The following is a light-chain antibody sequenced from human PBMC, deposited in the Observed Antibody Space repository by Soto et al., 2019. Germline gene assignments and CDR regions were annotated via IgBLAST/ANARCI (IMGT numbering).Light chain of an antibody. CDR1: SSDVGGYNY. CDR2: DVT. CDR3: SSYTTISTVV. Sequence: QSVLTQPASVSGSPGQSITISCTGTSSDVGGYNYVSWYQHHPGKAPKLMIYDVTNRPSGVSNRFSGSKSGNTAPLTISGVQSEDEASYYCSSYTTISTVVFGGGTKLTVL. V-gene: IGLV2-14*03. J-gene: IGLJ2*01.